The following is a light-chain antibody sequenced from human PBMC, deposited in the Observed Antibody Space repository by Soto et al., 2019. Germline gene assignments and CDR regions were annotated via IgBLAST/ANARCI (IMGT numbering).Light chain of an antibody. J-gene: IGLJ1*01. CDR3: CSYTTSNTRQIV. CDR1: GSDIGSYNY. Sequence: QSVLTQPASVSGSPGQSITISCTGTGSDIGSYNYVSWYQHHPGKVPKFMIYDVSNRPSGVSNRFSGSKSGNTASLTISGLQAEDEADYYCCSYTTSNTRQIVFGTGTKVTVL. V-gene: IGLV2-14*03. CDR2: DVS.